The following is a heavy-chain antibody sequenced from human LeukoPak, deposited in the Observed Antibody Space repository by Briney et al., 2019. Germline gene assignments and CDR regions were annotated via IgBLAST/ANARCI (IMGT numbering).Heavy chain of an antibody. CDR1: GFTFSSYW. J-gene: IGHJ5*02. CDR2: INSDGSST. Sequence: PGGSLRLSCAASGFTFSSYWMHWVRQAPGKGLVWVSRINSDGSSTSYADFVKGRFTISRDNAKNTLYLQMNSLRAEDTAVYYCARGNYYYGSGSSDPWGQGTLVTVSS. CDR3: ARGNYYYGSGSSDP. D-gene: IGHD3-10*01. V-gene: IGHV3-74*01.